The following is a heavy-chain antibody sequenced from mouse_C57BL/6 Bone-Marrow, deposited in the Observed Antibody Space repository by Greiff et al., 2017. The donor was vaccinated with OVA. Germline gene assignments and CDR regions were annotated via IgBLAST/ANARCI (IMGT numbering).Heavy chain of an antibody. CDR1: GYAFSSSW. J-gene: IGHJ2*01. CDR3: ARVGTAQVN. Sequence: VQLQQSGPELVKPGASVKISCKASGYAFSSSWMNWVKQRPGKGLEWIGRIYPGDGDTNYNGKFKGKATLTADKSSSTAYMQLSSLTSEDSAVYFCARVGTAQVNWGQGTTLTVSS. CDR2: IYPGDGDT. D-gene: IGHD3-2*02. V-gene: IGHV1-82*01.